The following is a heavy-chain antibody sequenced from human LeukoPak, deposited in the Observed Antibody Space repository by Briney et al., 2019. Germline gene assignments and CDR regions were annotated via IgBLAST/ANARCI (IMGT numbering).Heavy chain of an antibody. Sequence: TSETLSLTCTVSGGSISSGSYYWGWIRQPPGKGLEWIGSIYYSGSTYYNPSLKSRVTISVDTSKNQFSLKLSSVTAADTAVYYCARPGRERRAQFYYYYYYMDVWGKGTTVTVSS. D-gene: IGHD1-26*01. CDR3: ARPGRERRAQFYYYYYYMDV. J-gene: IGHJ6*03. CDR1: GGSISSGSYY. CDR2: IYYSGST. V-gene: IGHV4-39*07.